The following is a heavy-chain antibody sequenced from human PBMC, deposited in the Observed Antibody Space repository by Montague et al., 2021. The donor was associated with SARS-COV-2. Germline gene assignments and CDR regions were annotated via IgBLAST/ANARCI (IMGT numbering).Heavy chain of an antibody. V-gene: IGHV3-30*04. CDR2: ISYDGSSK. CDR1: GFIFSNFA. D-gene: IGHD5-24*01. Sequence: SLRLSCAASGFIFSNFAFHWVRQAPGKGLEWVAVISYDGSSKDYAESERGRFTVSRDNSQKTLYVQLNNLRVEDTAIYYCARGDGYNPPTDIDNWGQGTPDTVSS. J-gene: IGHJ4*02. CDR3: ARGDGYNPPTDIDN.